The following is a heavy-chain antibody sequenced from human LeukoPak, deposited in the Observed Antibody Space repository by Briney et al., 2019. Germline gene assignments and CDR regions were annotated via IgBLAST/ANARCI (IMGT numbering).Heavy chain of an antibody. J-gene: IGHJ1*01. CDR2: IYTSGST. D-gene: IGHD2-15*01. CDR3: ARRLLGYCSGGSCYSGYFQH. Sequence: PSETLSLTCTVSGGSISSYYWSWIRQPAGKGLEWIGRIYTSGSTNYNPSLKSRVTISVDTSKNQFSLKLSSVTAADTAVYYCARRLLGYCSGGSCYSGYFQHWGQGTLVTVSS. V-gene: IGHV4-4*07. CDR1: GGSISSYY.